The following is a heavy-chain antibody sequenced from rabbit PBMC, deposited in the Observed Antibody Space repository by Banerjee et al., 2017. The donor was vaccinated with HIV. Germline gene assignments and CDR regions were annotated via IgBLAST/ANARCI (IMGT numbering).Heavy chain of an antibody. CDR3: ARTYGGYGSYGYFNL. CDR2: IYTGSSGTT. J-gene: IGHJ4*01. V-gene: IGHV1S40*01. CDR1: GFDLSIYYY. D-gene: IGHD6-1*01. Sequence: QSVEESGGRLVKPGGTLTLTCTASGFDLSIYYYMCWVRQAPGKGLEWIACIYTGSSGTTYYASWAKGRFTISKTSSTTVTLQMTSLTAADTATYFCARTYGGYGSYGYFNLWGQGTLVTVS.